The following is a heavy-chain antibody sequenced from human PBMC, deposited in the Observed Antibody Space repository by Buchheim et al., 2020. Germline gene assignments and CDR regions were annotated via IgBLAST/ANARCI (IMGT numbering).Heavy chain of an antibody. J-gene: IGHJ5*02. V-gene: IGHV4-59*01. Sequence: QVHLEESGPGLVRPSETLSLTCTVSDDSIINYYWSWIRQSPGKGLEWIGYMYKSGSSDTHPSFKSRVTMSLDTSKTPLSLRLTSVTTADTAIYYCARDQGIASGWFDPWGQG. CDR2: MYKSGSS. CDR1: DDSIINYY. CDR3: ARDQGIASGWFDP.